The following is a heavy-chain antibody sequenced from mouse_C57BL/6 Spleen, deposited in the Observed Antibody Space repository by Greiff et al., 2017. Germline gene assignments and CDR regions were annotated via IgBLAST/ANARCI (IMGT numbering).Heavy chain of an antibody. CDR2: FYPGSGSI. V-gene: IGHV1-62-2*01. Sequence: VKLMESGAELVKPGASVKLSCKASGYTFTEYTIHWVKQRSGQGLEWIGWFYPGSGSIKYNEKFKEKATLNADKSSSTVYMELSRLTSEDSAVYFCARHDYYGSSYSAWFAYWGQGTLVTVSA. CDR1: GYTFTEYT. CDR3: ARHDYYGSSYSAWFAY. J-gene: IGHJ3*01. D-gene: IGHD1-1*01.